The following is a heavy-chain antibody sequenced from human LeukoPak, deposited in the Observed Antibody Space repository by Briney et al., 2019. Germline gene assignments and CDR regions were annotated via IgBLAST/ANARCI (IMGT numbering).Heavy chain of an antibody. CDR1: GGSISRYY. V-gene: IGHV4-59*01. J-gene: IGHJ6*02. CDR3: ARVSRRVRGVIGTVYGMDV. Sequence: PSETLSLTCTVSGGSISRYYWSWIRQPPGKGLEWIGYIYSSENTYYNPSLNSRVTISVDTSKNQFSLKLSSVTAADTAVYYCARVSRRVRGVIGTVYGMDVWGQGTTVTVSS. CDR2: IYSSENT. D-gene: IGHD3-10*01.